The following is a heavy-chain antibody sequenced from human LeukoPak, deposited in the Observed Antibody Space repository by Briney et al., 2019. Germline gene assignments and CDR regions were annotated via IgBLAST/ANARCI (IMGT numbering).Heavy chain of an antibody. CDR2: INTAGDT. J-gene: IGHJ4*02. Sequence: GVSLRLSCAASGFMFSNYDMHWVRQATGKSLEWVSTINTAGDTYYLGSVKDRFTISRDNAKNTLYLQMNSLRAENTAVYYCARDLGGWYPGGYWGQGTLVTVSS. D-gene: IGHD6-19*01. CDR3: ARDLGGWYPGGY. V-gene: IGHV3-13*01. CDR1: GFMFSNYD.